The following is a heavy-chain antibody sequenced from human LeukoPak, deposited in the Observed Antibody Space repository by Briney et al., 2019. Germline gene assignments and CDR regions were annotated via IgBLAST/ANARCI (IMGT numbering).Heavy chain of an antibody. V-gene: IGHV1-2*02. CDR3: ARARRGAAAGTYGY. CDR2: INPNSGGT. CDR1: GYTFTGYY. D-gene: IGHD6-13*01. Sequence: ASVKVSCKASGYTFTGYYMHWVRQAPGQGLEWMGWINPNSGGTNYAQKFQGRVTVTRDTSISTAYMELSRLRSDDTAVYYCARARRGAAAGTYGYWGQGTLVTVSS. J-gene: IGHJ4*02.